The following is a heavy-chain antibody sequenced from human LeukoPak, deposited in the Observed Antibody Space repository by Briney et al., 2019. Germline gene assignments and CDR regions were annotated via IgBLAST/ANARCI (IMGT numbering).Heavy chain of an antibody. Sequence: ASVTVTCKASVYTFTHHYMHWVRQPPGQGLEWVGLINPNSGGTNNAQKFQGRATMTLDTSSNTPYVEVSRLRADEAAVCYCACIGGTSLESWGEGDLVTVSS. CDR1: VYTFTHHY. CDR3: ACIGGTSLES. J-gene: IGHJ4*02. D-gene: IGHD4-23*01. CDR2: INPNSGGT. V-gene: IGHV1-2*02.